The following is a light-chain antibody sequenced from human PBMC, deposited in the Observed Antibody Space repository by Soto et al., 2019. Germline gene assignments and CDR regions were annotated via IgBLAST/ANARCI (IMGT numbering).Light chain of an antibody. J-gene: IGLJ2*01. CDR1: SSNIGSNT. V-gene: IGLV1-44*01. CDR2: SNN. CDR3: AAWDDSLKVV. Sequence: QSVLTQPPSASGTPGQRVTISCSGSSSNIGSNTVNWYQQRPGTAPKLLIYSNNQRPSGVPARFSGSKSGTSASLAISGLQSEDEADYYCAAWDDSLKVVFGGGTKLTVL.